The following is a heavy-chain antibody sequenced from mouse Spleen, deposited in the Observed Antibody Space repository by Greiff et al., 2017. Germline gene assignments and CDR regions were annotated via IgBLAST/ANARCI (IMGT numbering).Heavy chain of an antibody. CDR3: ARGHHYFDY. CDR1: GFTFSSYA. Sequence: EVMLVESGGGLVKPGGSLKLSCAASGFTFSSYAMSWVRQTPEKRLEWVASISSGGSTYYPDSVKGRFTISRDNARNILYLQMSSLRSEDTAMYYCARGHHYFDYWGQGTTLTVSS. J-gene: IGHJ2*01. V-gene: IGHV5-6-5*01. CDR2: ISSGGST.